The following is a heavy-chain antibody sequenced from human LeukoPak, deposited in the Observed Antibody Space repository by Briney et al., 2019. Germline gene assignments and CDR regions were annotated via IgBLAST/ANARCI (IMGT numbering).Heavy chain of an antibody. J-gene: IGHJ4*02. CDR1: GFTVSSNC. D-gene: IGHD3-22*01. V-gene: IGHV3-53*01. CDR3: ARGLYYYDSSGYYYY. Sequence: PGGSLRLSCAASGFTVSSNCMSWVRQAPGKGLEWVPVIYYSGSTYYADSVKGRFTISRDNSKNTLYLQMNSLRAEDTAVYYCARGLYYYDSSGYYYYWGQGTLVTVSS. CDR2: IYYSGST.